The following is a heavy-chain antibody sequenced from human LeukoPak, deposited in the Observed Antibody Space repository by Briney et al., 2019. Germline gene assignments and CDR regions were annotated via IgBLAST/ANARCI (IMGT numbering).Heavy chain of an antibody. V-gene: IGHV3-30*03. J-gene: IGHJ5*02. CDR1: GFTFSSYV. CDR2: ISNDGSNK. D-gene: IGHD2-2*01. CDR3: ATSSNAPGNH. Sequence: PGGSLRLSCEASGFTFSSYVMHRVRQAPGKGLEWVALISNDGSNKYYADSVKGRFTISRDNAKNSLNLQMNSLRAEDTAVYYCATSSNAPGNHWGQGTLVTVSS.